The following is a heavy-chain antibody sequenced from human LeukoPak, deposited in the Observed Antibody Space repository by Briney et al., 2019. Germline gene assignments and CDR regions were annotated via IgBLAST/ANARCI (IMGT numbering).Heavy chain of an antibody. CDR1: GFTFSSYS. Sequence: GGSLRLSCAASGFTFSSYSMSWIRQAPGKGLEWVASISRSSSYIYNADSVKGRFTISNDHANNSLYLQMNSLRAEDTAVYYCASNYYESSGSINGGDYWGQGTLVTVSS. V-gene: IGHV3-21*01. J-gene: IGHJ4*02. CDR2: ISRSSSYI. CDR3: ASNYYESSGSINGGDY. D-gene: IGHD3-22*01.